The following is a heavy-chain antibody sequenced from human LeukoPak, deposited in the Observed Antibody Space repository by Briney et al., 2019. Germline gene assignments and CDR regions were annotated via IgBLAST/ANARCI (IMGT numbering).Heavy chain of an antibody. J-gene: IGHJ4*02. CDR1: GGSISSSSYY. V-gene: IGHV4-39*07. D-gene: IGHD6-6*01. CDR3: ARISSSPYYFDY. CDR2: IYYSGST. Sequence: KPSEALSLTCTVSGGSISSSSYYWGWIRQPPGKGLEWIGSIYYSGSTYYNPSLKSRVTISVDTSKNQFSLKLSSVTAADTAVYYCARISSSPYYFDYWGQGTLVTVSS.